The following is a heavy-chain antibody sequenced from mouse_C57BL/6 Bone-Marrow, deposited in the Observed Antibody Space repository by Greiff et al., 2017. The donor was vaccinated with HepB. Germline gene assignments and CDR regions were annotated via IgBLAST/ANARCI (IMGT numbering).Heavy chain of an antibody. CDR2: IYPRSGNT. CDR1: GYTFTSYG. V-gene: IGHV1-81*01. D-gene: IGHD1-1*01. Sequence: VQRVESGAELARPGASVKLSCKASGYTFTSYGISWVKQRTGQGLEWIGEIYPRSGNTYYNEKFKGKATLTADKSSSTAYMELRSLTSEDSAVYFCARIPLYYYGSSYYFDYWGQGTTLTVSS. J-gene: IGHJ2*01. CDR3: ARIPLYYYGSSYYFDY.